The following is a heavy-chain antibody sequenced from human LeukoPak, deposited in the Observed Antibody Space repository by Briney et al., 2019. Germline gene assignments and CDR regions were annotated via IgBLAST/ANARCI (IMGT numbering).Heavy chain of an antibody. CDR3: ARASRAARLHY. CDR1: GGSFSGYY. J-gene: IGHJ4*02. Sequence: PSETLSLTCAVYGGSFSGYYWSWIRQPPGKGLEWIGEINHSGSTNYNPSLKSRVTISVDTSKNQFSLKLSSVTAADTAVYYCARASRAARLHYWGQGTLSPSP. V-gene: IGHV4-34*01. CDR2: INHSGST. D-gene: IGHD6-6*01.